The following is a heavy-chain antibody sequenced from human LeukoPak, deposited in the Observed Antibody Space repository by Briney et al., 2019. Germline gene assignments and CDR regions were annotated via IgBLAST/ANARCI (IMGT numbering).Heavy chain of an antibody. CDR3: AKGRGWEASYYYYYMDV. V-gene: IGHV3-21*01. D-gene: IGHD1-26*01. CDR2: ISSSSSYI. J-gene: IGHJ6*03. CDR1: GFTFSIYS. Sequence: GGSLRLSCAASGFTFSIYSMNWVRQAPGKGLEWVSFISSSSSYIYYADSVKGRFTISRDNSKNTLYLQMNSLRAEDTAVYYCAKGRGWEASYYYYYMDVWGKGTTVTISS.